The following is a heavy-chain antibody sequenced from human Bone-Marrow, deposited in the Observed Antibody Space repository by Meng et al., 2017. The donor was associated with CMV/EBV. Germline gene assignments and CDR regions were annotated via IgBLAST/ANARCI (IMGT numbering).Heavy chain of an antibody. J-gene: IGHJ6*02. CDR3: AKDIRAAARLRAHIGNYGMDV. CDR2: ISASGGTT. Sequence: GESLKISCAASGFTVSSNYMSWVRQAPGKGLEWVSAISASGGTTYYADSVKGRFTISRDNSKNTLYLQMNSLRAEDTAVYYCAKDIRAAARLRAHIGNYGMDVWGQGTTVTVSS. D-gene: IGHD6-6*01. V-gene: IGHV3-23*01. CDR1: GFTVSSNY.